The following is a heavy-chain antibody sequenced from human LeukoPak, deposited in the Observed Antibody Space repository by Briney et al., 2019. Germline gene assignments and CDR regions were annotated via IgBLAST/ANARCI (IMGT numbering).Heavy chain of an antibody. CDR1: GFTLSSYA. CDR3: AKQSAGSAAWYSLHYDF. Sequence: GGSLRLSCAASGFTLSSYAMTWVRQAPGRGLEWVSSVDGGGGGTYYADSVKGRFTISRDDSKDTLYLQMNGLRAEDTAVYFCAKQSAGSAAWYSLHYDFWGQGTLVTVSS. J-gene: IGHJ4*02. V-gene: IGHV3-23*01. CDR2: VDGGGGGT. D-gene: IGHD6-13*01.